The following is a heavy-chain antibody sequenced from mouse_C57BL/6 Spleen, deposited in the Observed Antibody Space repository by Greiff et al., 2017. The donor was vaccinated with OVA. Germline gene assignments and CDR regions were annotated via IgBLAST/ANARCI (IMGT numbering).Heavy chain of an antibody. J-gene: IGHJ2*01. CDR3: ASSHYYGSRNYFDY. V-gene: IGHV1-64*01. Sequence: VQLQQSGAELVKPGASVKLSCKASGYTFTSYWMHWVKQRPGQGLEWIGMIHPNSGSTNYNEKFKSKATLTVDKSSSTAYMQLSSLTSEDSAVYYCASSHYYGSRNYFDYWGQGTTLTVSS. CDR2: IHPNSGST. D-gene: IGHD1-1*01. CDR1: GYTFTSYW.